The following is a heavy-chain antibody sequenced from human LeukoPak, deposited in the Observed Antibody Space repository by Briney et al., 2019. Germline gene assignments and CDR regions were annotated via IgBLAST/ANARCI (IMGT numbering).Heavy chain of an antibody. V-gene: IGHV3-48*01. J-gene: IGHJ4*02. CDR2: ISRSSSII. Sequence: GGSLRLSCAASGFNFSDYSMNWVRQAPGKGLEWVSYISRSSSIIYYADSVKGRFTISRDNAKNSLYLQMNSLRAEDTAVYYCARDSGGYFDRNHFGYWGQGTLVTVSS. CDR1: GFNFSDYS. CDR3: ARDSGGYFDRNHFGY. D-gene: IGHD3-9*01.